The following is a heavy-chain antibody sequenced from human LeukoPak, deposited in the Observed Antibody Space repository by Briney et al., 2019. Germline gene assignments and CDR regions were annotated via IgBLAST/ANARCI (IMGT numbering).Heavy chain of an antibody. V-gene: IGHV4-39*07. J-gene: IGHJ2*01. D-gene: IGHD4-23*01. CDR1: GNSISSRSCH. Sequence: SETLSLTCTVSGNSISSRSCHWGWTRQPPGKGLEWIGSIYYSGSTYYNPSLKSRVTISVDTSKNQFSLKLSSVTAADTAVYYCARRPYGGNSYWYFDLWGRGTLVTVSS. CDR3: ARRPYGGNSYWYFDL. CDR2: IYYSGST.